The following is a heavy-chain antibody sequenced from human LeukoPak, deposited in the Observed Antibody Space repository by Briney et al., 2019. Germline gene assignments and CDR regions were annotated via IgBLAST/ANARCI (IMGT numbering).Heavy chain of an antibody. D-gene: IGHD1-26*01. CDR1: GFTFDDYA. CDR3: ARDRGSGSYSAYFDY. J-gene: IGHJ4*02. V-gene: IGHV3-9*01. Sequence: GRSLRLSCAASGFTFDDYAMHWVRQAPGKGLEWVSGISWNSGSIGYADSVKGRFTISRDNAKNSLYLQMNSLRAEDTAVYYCARDRGSGSYSAYFDYWGQGTLVTVSS. CDR2: ISWNSGSI.